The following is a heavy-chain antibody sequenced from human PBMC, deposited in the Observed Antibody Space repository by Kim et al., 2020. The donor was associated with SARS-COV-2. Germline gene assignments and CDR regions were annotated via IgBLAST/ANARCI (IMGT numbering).Heavy chain of an antibody. CDR2: INAGNGNT. Sequence: ASVKVSCKASGYTFTSYAMHWVRQAPGQRLEWMGWINAGNGNTKYSQKFQGRVTITRDTSASTAYMELSSLRSEDTAVYYCARQVPSNYDILTVWLLSDREAWFDPWGQGTLVTVSS. J-gene: IGHJ5*02. D-gene: IGHD3-9*01. CDR1: GYTFTSYA. CDR3: ARQVPSNYDILTVWLLSDREAWFDP. V-gene: IGHV1-3*01.